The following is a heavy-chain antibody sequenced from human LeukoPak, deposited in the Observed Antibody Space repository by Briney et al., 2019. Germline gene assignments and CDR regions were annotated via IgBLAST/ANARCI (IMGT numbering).Heavy chain of an antibody. J-gene: IGHJ4*02. CDR3: ARARYSSSPFDY. CDR1: GGSISSYY. D-gene: IGHD6-6*01. CDR2: IYYSGST. V-gene: IGHV4-59*01. Sequence: SETLSLTCTASGGSISSYYWSWIRQPPGKGLEWIGYIYYSGSTNYNPSLKSRVTISVDTSKNQFSLKLSSVTAADTAVYYCARARYSSSPFDYWGQGTLVTVSS.